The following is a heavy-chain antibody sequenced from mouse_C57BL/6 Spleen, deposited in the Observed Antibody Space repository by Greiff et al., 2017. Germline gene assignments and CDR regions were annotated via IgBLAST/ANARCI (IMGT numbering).Heavy chain of an antibody. V-gene: IGHV3-6*01. CDR2: ISYDGSN. D-gene: IGHD3-1*01. CDR1: GYSITSGYY. Sequence: EVHLVESGPGLVKPSQSLSLSCSVTGYSITSGYYWNWIRQFPGNKLEWMCYISYDGSNNYNPSLKNRISLTRDTSTTQFFLKLNSVTTAAAATYSCVGPWTSDYWGQGTTLTVSS. J-gene: IGHJ2*01. CDR3: VGPWTSDY.